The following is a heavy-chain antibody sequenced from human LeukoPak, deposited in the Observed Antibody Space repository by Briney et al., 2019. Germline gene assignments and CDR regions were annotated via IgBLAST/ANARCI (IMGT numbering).Heavy chain of an antibody. CDR2: ISGSGGST. J-gene: IGHJ4*02. CDR1: GFTFSSYA. CDR3: AKDPYYDFWSGYYPPWYYFDY. Sequence: GGSLRLSCAASGFTFSSYAMSWVRQAPGKGLEWVSAISGSGGSTYYADSVKGRFTISRDNSKNTLYLQMNSLRAEDTAVYYCAKDPYYDFWSGYYPPWYYFDYWGQGTLVTVSS. V-gene: IGHV3-23*01. D-gene: IGHD3-3*01.